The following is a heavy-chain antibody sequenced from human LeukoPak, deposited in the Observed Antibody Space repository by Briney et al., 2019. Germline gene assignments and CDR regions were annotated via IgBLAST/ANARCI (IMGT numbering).Heavy chain of an antibody. CDR3: ARDYYDSSGYYLSFDY. Sequence: SSVKVSCKASGGTFSSYAISWVRQAPGQGLEWMGGIIPISGTANYAQKFQGRVTITADESTSTAYMELSSLRSEDTAVYYCARDYYDSSGYYLSFDYWGQGTLVTVSS. J-gene: IGHJ4*02. CDR1: GGTFSSYA. V-gene: IGHV1-69*01. CDR2: IIPISGTA. D-gene: IGHD3-22*01.